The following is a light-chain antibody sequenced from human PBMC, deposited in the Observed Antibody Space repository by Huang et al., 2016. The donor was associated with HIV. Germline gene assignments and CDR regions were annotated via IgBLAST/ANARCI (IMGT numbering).Light chain of an antibody. Sequence: IVMTQSPGTLSVSPGERATLSCRASQSLSDSLAWYQQKPGQAPRLLIYGASTRATGIPARFSGSGSGTDYTLTISSLQSEDFAIYYCQQYNNWPPWTFGQGTKVEIK. V-gene: IGKV3-15*01. CDR3: QQYNNWPPWT. J-gene: IGKJ1*01. CDR1: QSLSDS. CDR2: GAS.